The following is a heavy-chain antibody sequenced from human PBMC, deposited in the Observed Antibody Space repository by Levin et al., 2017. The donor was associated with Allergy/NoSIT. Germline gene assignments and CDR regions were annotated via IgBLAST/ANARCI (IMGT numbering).Heavy chain of an antibody. V-gene: IGHV3-33*01. CDR1: GFTFSSYG. J-gene: IGHJ4*02. CDR3: ARGSQQLLKFLDY. CDR2: TWFDGSNR. Sequence: GGSLRLSCAASGFTFSSYGMHWVRQAPGKGLEWVAVTWFDGSNRYYTDSVKGRFTISRDNSKDTLFLQMDSLRDDDTAVYYCARGSQQLLKFLDYWGQGTLVTV. D-gene: IGHD2-21*02.